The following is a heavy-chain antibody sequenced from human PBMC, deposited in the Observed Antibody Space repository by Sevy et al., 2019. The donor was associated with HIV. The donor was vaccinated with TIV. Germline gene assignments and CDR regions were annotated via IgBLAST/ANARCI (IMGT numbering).Heavy chain of an antibody. V-gene: IGHV4-59*01. Sequence: SETLSLTCTVSGGSISSYYWSWIRQPPGKGLEWIGYIYYSGSTNYNPSLKSRVTISVETSKNQFSLKLSSVTAADTAVYYCARDRNCGGDCFYFDYWGQGTLVTVSS. CDR1: GGSISSYY. CDR2: IYYSGST. J-gene: IGHJ4*02. CDR3: ARDRNCGGDCFYFDY. D-gene: IGHD2-21*01.